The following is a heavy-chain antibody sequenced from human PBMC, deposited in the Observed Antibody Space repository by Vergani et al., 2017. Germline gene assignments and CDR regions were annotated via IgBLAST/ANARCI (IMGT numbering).Heavy chain of an antibody. CDR3: AREDYYDSRGYY. J-gene: IGHJ4*02. CDR2: IKHSGST. CDR1: GGSFSGNY. Sequence: QVQLQQWGAGLLKTSETLSLTCAVSGGSFSGNYWSWIRQPPAKGLEWIGEIKHSGSTNYNPSLKSRVTISVDTSKNQFSLKLSSVTAADTAVYYCAREDYYDSRGYYWGQGTLVTVSS. V-gene: IGHV4-34*01. D-gene: IGHD3-22*01.